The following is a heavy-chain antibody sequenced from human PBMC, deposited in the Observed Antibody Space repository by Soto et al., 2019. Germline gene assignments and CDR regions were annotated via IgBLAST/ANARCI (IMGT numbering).Heavy chain of an antibody. CDR3: TRDRAQAF. V-gene: IGHV3-7*01. Sequence: PGGSLRLSCVASGFTLSHSWMSWVRQAPGKGLEWVAYITQDGSEKDYVDSVKGRFTISRDNAKNSLYLQMNSLRGEDTAVYYCTRDRAQAFWGQGTLVTVSS. J-gene: IGHJ4*02. CDR1: GFTLSHSW. D-gene: IGHD3-10*01. CDR2: ITQDGSEK.